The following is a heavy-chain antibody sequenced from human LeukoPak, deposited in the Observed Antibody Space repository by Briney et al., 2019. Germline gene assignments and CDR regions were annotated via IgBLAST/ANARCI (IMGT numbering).Heavy chain of an antibody. CDR1: GFTFSDYY. CDR3: ARDHRVYGMDV. Sequence: GALRHSCAAPGFTFSDYYMSCIRAALGEGLGWVSYICSSSKTIYSTDSVKGRFTISRDNAKNSLYLQMNSLRAEGAAVYYCARDHRVYGMDVWGQGTTVTVSS. V-gene: IGHV3-11*01. J-gene: IGHJ6*02. CDR2: ICSSSKTI.